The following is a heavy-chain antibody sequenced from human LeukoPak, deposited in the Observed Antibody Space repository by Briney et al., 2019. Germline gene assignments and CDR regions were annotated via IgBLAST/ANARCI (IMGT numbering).Heavy chain of an antibody. D-gene: IGHD3-16*01. V-gene: IGHV3-30*18. Sequence: PGGSLRLSCAASGFTFSSYGMHWVRQAPGKGLEWVAVISYDGSNKYYADSVKGRFTISRDNSKNTLYLQMNSLRAEDTAVYYCAKSTLPYDYVWGSYFDYWGQGTLVTVSS. CDR2: ISYDGSNK. CDR3: AKSTLPYDYVWGSYFDY. J-gene: IGHJ4*02. CDR1: GFTFSSYG.